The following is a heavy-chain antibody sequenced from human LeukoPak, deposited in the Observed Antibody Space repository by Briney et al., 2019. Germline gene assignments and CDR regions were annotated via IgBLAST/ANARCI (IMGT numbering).Heavy chain of an antibody. CDR3: ARHRVRFFEWLAEHDAFDI. CDR2: IYYSGST. D-gene: IGHD3-3*01. V-gene: IGHV4-59*08. CDR1: GGSISSYY. J-gene: IGHJ3*02. Sequence: SETLSLTCTVSGGSISSYYWSWIRQPPGKGLEWIGYIYYSGSTNYNPSLKSRVTISVDTSKNQFSLKLSSVTAADTAVYYCARHRVRFFEWLAEHDAFDIWGQGTMVTVSS.